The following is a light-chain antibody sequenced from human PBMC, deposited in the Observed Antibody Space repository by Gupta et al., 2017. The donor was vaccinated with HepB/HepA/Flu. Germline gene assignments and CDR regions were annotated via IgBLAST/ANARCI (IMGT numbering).Light chain of an antibody. J-gene: IGKJ1*01. CDR3: QQYYRRRRT. CDR1: QNLLYSSNNKNY. CDR2: WAS. V-gene: IGKV4-1*01. Sequence: DIVLTPSPDSLAVSLGERATIDCKSSQNLLYSSNNKNYLAWYQQKPGQPPRLLIYWASTRESGVPDRFRGSGSGTDFTLTISSLQAEDVAVYYCQQYYRRRRTFGRGTKVEIK.